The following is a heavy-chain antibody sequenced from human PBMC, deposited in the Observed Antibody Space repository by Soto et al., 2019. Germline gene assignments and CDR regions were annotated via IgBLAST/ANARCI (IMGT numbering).Heavy chain of an antibody. J-gene: IGHJ6*02. CDR2: ISGSGGST. CDR3: AKVALLWELPPEDGMDV. V-gene: IGHV3-23*01. Sequence: EVQLLESGGGLVQPGGSLRLSCAASGFTFSSYAMSWVRQAPGKGLEWVSAISGSGGSTYYADSVKGRFTISSDNSKNPLYLQMNSLRAEDTAVYYCAKVALLWELPPEDGMDVWCQGTTVTVSS. CDR1: GFTFSSYA. D-gene: IGHD1-26*01.